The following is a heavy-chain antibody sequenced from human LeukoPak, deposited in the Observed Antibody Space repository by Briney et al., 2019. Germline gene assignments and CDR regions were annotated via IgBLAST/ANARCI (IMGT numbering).Heavy chain of an antibody. Sequence: GGTLRLSCEASGFIFSDYNMNWVRQAPGKGLEWLSFIDSSSSTIYYADSVKGRFAISRDNAKKSLYLQMDSLRAEDTAVYYCAKDLRAAAGYFDYWGQGTLVTVSS. CDR1: GFIFSDYN. V-gene: IGHV3-48*04. CDR3: AKDLRAAAGYFDY. J-gene: IGHJ4*02. D-gene: IGHD6-13*01. CDR2: IDSSSSTI.